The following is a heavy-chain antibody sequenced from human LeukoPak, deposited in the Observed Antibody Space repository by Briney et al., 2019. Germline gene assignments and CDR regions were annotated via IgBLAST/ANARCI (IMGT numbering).Heavy chain of an antibody. CDR3: AKDQGYSYCYLDN. Sequence: GGSLRPSCAASGFTFNNHAMSWVRQAPGKGLEWVSGINGSGASTYYSDSVKGRFTISRDNSKNTLYLQMSSLRAEDTAIYYCAKDQGYSYCYLDNWGQGTLGTVSS. J-gene: IGHJ4*02. V-gene: IGHV3-23*01. CDR2: INGSGAST. D-gene: IGHD5-18*01. CDR1: GFTFNNHA.